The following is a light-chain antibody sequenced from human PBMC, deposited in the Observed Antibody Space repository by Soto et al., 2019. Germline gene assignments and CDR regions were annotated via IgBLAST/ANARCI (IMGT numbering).Light chain of an antibody. V-gene: IGKV3-11*01. CDR3: QQRSNWPPT. J-gene: IGKJ4*01. CDR1: QGISSS. Sequence: EIVLTQSQATLSLSPGERAPLSCRASQGISSSLAWYQQRPAQAPRLLIYDASNRATGIPARFSGGGTGTDFTLTISSLEPEDFAVYYCQQRSNWPPTFGGGTKVEIK. CDR2: DAS.